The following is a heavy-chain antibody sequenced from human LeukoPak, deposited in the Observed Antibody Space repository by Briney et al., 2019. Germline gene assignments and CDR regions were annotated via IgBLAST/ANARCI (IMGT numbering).Heavy chain of an antibody. CDR3: ARGSRPYYDSSGERLLYI. D-gene: IGHD3-22*01. CDR2: INTNTGNP. J-gene: IGHJ3*02. Sequence: ASVKVSCKASGYTFTSYAMNWVRQAPGQGLEWMGWINTNTGNPTYAQGFTGRFVFSLGTSVSTAYLQISSLKAEDTAVYYCARGSRPYYDSSGERLLYIWGQGTMVTVSS. CDR1: GYTFTSYA. V-gene: IGHV7-4-1*02.